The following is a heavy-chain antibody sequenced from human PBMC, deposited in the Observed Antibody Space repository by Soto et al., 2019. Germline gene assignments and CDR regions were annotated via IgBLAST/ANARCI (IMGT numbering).Heavy chain of an antibody. CDR1: GYTFTSYD. J-gene: IGHJ6*02. CDR2: MNPNSGNT. D-gene: IGHD3-10*01. Sequence: ASVKVACKASGYTFTSYDINWVLQATGQGLEWMGWMNPNSGNTGYAQKFQGRVTMTRNTSISTAYMELSSLRSEDTAVYYCARWYGSGSYFYYYYYGMDVWGQGTTVTVSS. V-gene: IGHV1-8*01. CDR3: ARWYGSGSYFYYYYYGMDV.